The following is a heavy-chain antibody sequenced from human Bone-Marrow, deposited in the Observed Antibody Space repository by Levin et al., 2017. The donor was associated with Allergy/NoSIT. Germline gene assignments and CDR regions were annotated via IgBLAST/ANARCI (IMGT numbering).Heavy chain of an antibody. CDR3: AGWGALGGSWYFDL. CDR1: GGSISSDDHR. D-gene: IGHD3-16*01. CDR2: ISYSGTT. J-gene: IGHJ2*01. V-gene: IGHV4-30-4*01. Sequence: SETLSLTCTVSGGSISSDDHRWSWIRQAPGKGLEWIGYISYSGTTYYNPSLRSRLDISLDTSKNQFSLRLSSVTAADTAVYYCAGWGALGGSWYFDLWGRGTLVTVSS.